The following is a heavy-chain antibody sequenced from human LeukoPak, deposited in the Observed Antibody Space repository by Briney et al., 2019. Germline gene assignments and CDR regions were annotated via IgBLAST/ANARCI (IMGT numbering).Heavy chain of an antibody. CDR1: GGSISNYY. Sequence: PSETLSLTCTVSGGSISNYYWSWIRQPPGKGPEWIGYIYYSGSTNYNPSLKSRVTISVDTSKNQFSLKLSSVTAADTAVYYCARVGATYYYYYMDVWGKGTTVTVSS. CDR2: IYYSGST. V-gene: IGHV4-59*01. CDR3: ARVGATYYYYYMDV. J-gene: IGHJ6*03. D-gene: IGHD1-26*01.